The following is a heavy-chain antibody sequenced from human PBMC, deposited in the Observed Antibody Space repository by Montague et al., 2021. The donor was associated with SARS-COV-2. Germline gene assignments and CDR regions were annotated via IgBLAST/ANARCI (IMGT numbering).Heavy chain of an antibody. CDR1: GDSISTDNW. J-gene: IGHJ4*02. D-gene: IGHD2-15*01. CDR2: ISDSGST. V-gene: IGHV4-28*01. CDR3: ARHYSATLPAVY. Sequence: SETLSLTCVVSGDSISTDNWWTWFRQPPGKGLEWIGYISDSGSTNYNPSLTSRATMSVDTSKNQFSLKVNSVTAADTAVYYCARHYSATLPAVYWGQGTLVTVSS.